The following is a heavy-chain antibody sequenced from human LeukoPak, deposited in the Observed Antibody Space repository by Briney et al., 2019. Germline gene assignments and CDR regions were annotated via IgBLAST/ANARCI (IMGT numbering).Heavy chain of an antibody. Sequence: ASVKVSCKASGGTFSSYAISWVRQAPGQGLQWMGWISAYNGNTKYAQKVQGRVTMTTDTSTSTAYMELRSLRSDDTAVYYCARNSRTYASGHDAFDIWGQGTMVTVSS. CDR1: GGTFSSYA. D-gene: IGHD3-10*01. CDR3: ARNSRTYASGHDAFDI. J-gene: IGHJ3*02. CDR2: ISAYNGNT. V-gene: IGHV1-18*01.